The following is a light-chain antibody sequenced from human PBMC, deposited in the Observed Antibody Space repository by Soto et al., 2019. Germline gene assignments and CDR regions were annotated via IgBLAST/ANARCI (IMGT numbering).Light chain of an antibody. J-gene: IGKJ2*01. CDR2: GAS. CDR1: QRITNNF. CDR3: QQYGRSPFT. V-gene: IGKV3-20*01. Sequence: EIVLTQSPGTLSLSPGQRATLSCRASQRITNNFLAWFQQKPGLAPRLLIHGASTRASGVPDRFSGGGSGTDFVLTISRLEPEDFAVYFCQQYGRSPFTFGQGTKLQIK.